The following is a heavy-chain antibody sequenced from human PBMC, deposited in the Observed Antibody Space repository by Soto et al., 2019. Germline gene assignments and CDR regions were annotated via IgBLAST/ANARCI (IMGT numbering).Heavy chain of an antibody. CDR2: ISGPGGRT. Sequence: GSLRLSWAASEFTFNNYAMTWVRQTPGRGLEWVAGISGPGGRTYYADSVKGRFTISRDNSKNTLFLQMNGLRGEDTAVYYCAKVESYDFWGGYDYYDYSHYGMDVWGQGTTVTVSS. CDR3: AKVESYDFWGGYDYYDYSHYGMDV. CDR1: EFTFNNYA. D-gene: IGHD3-3*01. J-gene: IGHJ6*02. V-gene: IGHV3-23*01.